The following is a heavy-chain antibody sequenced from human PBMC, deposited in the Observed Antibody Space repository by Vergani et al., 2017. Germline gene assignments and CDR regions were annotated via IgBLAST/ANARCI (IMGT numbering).Heavy chain of an antibody. J-gene: IGHJ3*02. Sequence: QVQLQESGPGLVKPSQTLSLTCTVSGGSISTGSYYWTWIRQPAGKGLEWIGRIYTRGTTNYNPSLKSRVTISLDPSRNQFSLKLSSVTAADTAVYFCARDPRSTPHAFDIWGQGTSVSVS. CDR2: IYTRGTT. V-gene: IGHV4-61*02. D-gene: IGHD5/OR15-5a*01. CDR1: GGSISTGSYY. CDR3: ARDPRSTPHAFDI.